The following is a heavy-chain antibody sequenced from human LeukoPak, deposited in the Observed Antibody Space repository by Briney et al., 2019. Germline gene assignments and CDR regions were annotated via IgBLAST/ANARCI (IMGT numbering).Heavy chain of an antibody. CDR3: ARDRGNWGIIDY. CDR2: IYYSGTT. CDR1: GGSISGYY. V-gene: IGHV4-59*12. J-gene: IGHJ4*02. D-gene: IGHD7-27*01. Sequence: SETLSLTCSVSGGSISGYYWSWIRQPPGKGLEWIGYIYYSGTTIYNPSLKSRVTISVDTSNNQFSLKLSSVTAADTAVYYCARDRGNWGIIDYWGQGTLVTVSS.